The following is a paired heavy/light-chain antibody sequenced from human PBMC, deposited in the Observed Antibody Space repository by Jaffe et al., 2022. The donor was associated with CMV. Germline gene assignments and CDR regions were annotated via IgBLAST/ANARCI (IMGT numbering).Light chain of an antibody. Sequence: AIQMTQSPSSLSASVGDRVTITCRASQGIRSDLGWYQQKPGKAPKLLIYAASSLQSGVPSRFSGSGSGTDFTLTISSLQPEDFATYYCLQDYNYPRTFGQGTKVEIK. CDR1: QGIRSD. J-gene: IGKJ1*01. CDR3: LQDYNYPRT. CDR2: AAS. V-gene: IGKV1-6*01.
Heavy chain of an antibody. CDR2: ISGGGGST. CDR3: AKEDYGDYGRDYNGMDV. D-gene: IGHD4-17*01. J-gene: IGHJ6*02. CDR1: GFTFRSYG. V-gene: IGHV3-23*01. Sequence: EVQLLESGGGLVQPGGSLRLSCAASGFTFRSYGMSWVRQAPGKGLEWVSNISGGGGSTYYADSVKGRVTISRDNSKNTLYLQMNNVRVEDTAVYYCAKEDYGDYGRDYNGMDVWGQGTTVTVSS.